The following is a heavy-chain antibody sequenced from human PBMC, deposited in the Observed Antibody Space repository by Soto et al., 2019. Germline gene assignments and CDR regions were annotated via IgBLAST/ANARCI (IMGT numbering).Heavy chain of an antibody. V-gene: IGHV3-30*03. J-gene: IGHJ6*02. CDR3: ARDQFITVSGVVITTNGMDV. D-gene: IGHD3-3*01. CDR1: GFTFSSFG. CDR2: ISSDGSHT. Sequence: QVHLVESGGGVVQPGRSLRLSCAASGFTFSSFGLHWVRQAPGKGLEWVAVISSDGSHTYYADSVKGRFTISRDKSENTLYLQMSSLRPEDTAVYYCARDQFITVSGVVITTNGMDVWGQGTTVTVSS.